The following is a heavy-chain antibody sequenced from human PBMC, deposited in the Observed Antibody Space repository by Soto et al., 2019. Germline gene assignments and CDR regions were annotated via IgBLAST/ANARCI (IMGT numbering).Heavy chain of an antibody. V-gene: IGHV3-73*01. CDR1: GFTFSDSA. CDR2: INFRTENYAT. Sequence: RGSLRLSCATSGFTFSDSAIHWFRQASGKGLEWAGFINFRTENYATLYSASMKDRVTISRDNSQSRAYLQINSLKIEDTAVYYCVRRGFLTPEAFDIWGQGTVVTVSS. CDR3: VRRGFLTPEAFDI. D-gene: IGHD7-27*01. J-gene: IGHJ3*02.